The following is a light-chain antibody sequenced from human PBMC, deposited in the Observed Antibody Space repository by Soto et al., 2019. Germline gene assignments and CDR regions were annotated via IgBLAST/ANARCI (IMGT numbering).Light chain of an antibody. CDR2: QAS. J-gene: IGKJ2*01. Sequence: DIQMTQSPSALSASVGDRVTITCRASQSVTNWLAWYQQKPGKAPKVLIYQASNLQSGVPSRFRGSGSGTEFTLTIDSLQPDDFATYYCQQYNTFYPYTFGQGTRLEIK. CDR1: QSVTNW. V-gene: IGKV1-5*03. CDR3: QQYNTFYPYT.